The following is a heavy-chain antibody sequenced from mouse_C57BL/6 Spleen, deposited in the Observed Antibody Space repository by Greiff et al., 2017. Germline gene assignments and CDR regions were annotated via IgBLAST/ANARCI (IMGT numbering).Heavy chain of an antibody. CDR1: GFTFSNYW. D-gene: IGHD1-1*01. Sequence: VQLKESGGGLVQPGGSMKLSCVASGFTFSNYWMNWVRQSPEKGLEWVAQIRLKSDNYATHYAESVKGRFTISRDDSKSSVYLQMNNLRAEDTGIYYCTGRTTVFDYWGQGTTLTVSS. CDR2: IRLKSDNYAT. CDR3: TGRTTVFDY. V-gene: IGHV6-3*01. J-gene: IGHJ2*01.